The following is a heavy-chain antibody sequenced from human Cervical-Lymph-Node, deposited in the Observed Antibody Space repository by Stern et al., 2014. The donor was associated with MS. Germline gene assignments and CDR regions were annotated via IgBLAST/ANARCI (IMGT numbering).Heavy chain of an antibody. CDR1: GGSVSGTNW. Sequence: VQLVESGPGLVKPSGTLSLTCAVSGGSVSGTNWRSWVRPSPGKGLEWFGNIYHSGASNYRPSLRSRCSISLDNSKNHLSLHLTSVTAADTAVYYCARERQQYCNSEGCSYWYFDLWGRGTLVTVSS. CDR3: ARERQQYCNSEGCSYWYFDL. D-gene: IGHD2/OR15-2a*01. J-gene: IGHJ2*01. CDR2: IYHSGAS. V-gene: IGHV4-4*02.